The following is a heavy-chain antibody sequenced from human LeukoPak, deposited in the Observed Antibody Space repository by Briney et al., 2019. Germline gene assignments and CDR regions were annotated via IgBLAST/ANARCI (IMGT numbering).Heavy chain of an antibody. Sequence: PGGSLRLSCAASGFTFSSYEMNWVRQAPGKGLEWVSYISSSGSTIYYADSVKGRFTISRDNAKNSLYLQMNSLRAEDTAVYYCARAFQELPQLYYYYYMDVSRKGTTVTVSS. CDR2: ISSSGSTI. J-gene: IGHJ6*03. V-gene: IGHV3-48*03. D-gene: IGHD6-13*01. CDR3: ARAFQELPQLYYYYYMDV. CDR1: GFTFSSYE.